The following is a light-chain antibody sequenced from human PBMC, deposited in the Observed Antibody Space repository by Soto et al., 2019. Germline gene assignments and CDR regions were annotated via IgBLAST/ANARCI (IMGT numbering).Light chain of an antibody. CDR3: QQYGNLPPYT. V-gene: IGKV1-33*01. Sequence: DIQMTQSPSSLSASVGDRVTITCQASQDISNYLNWYQQKPGKAPKLLIYDASNLETGVPSRFSGSGSGTDFTFTISSLQPEDIATYYCQQYGNLPPYTFGQGTKLESK. CDR1: QDISNY. J-gene: IGKJ2*01. CDR2: DAS.